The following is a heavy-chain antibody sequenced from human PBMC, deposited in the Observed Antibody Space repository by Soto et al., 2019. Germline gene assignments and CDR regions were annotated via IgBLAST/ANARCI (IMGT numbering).Heavy chain of an antibody. CDR1: GGTFRNLA. Sequence: QVQLVQSGAEVKKPGSSVKVSCKASGGTFRNLAINWVRQAPGQGLEWMGGFIPIIGGGINAQKFQGRVTITSDESTSTAYMELSSLKSEDTAMYFCARRSVCHSNAFDFWGQGTIVTVSS. V-gene: IGHV1-69*01. D-gene: IGHD2-15*01. CDR2: FIPIIGGG. CDR3: ARRSVCHSNAFDF. J-gene: IGHJ3*01.